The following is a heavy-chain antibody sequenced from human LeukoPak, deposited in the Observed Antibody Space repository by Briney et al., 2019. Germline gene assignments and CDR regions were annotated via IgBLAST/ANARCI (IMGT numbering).Heavy chain of an antibody. CDR3: AKEGFGELLNYFDY. CDR1: GFTFSSYG. CDR2: ISGSGGST. J-gene: IGHJ4*02. D-gene: IGHD3-10*01. V-gene: IGHV3-23*01. Sequence: QAGGSLRLSCAASGFTFSSYGMSWVRQAPGKGLEWVSAISGSGGSTYYADSVKGRFTISRDNSKNTLYLQMNSLRAEDTAVYYCAKEGFGELLNYFDYWGQGTLVTVSS.